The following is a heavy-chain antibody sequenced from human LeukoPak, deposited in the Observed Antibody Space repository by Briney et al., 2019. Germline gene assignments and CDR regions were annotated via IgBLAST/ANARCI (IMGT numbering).Heavy chain of an antibody. Sequence: ETLSLTCTVSGGSISSSSYYWGWIRQPPGKGLEWIGSIYYSGSTYYNPSLKSRVTISVDTSKNQFSLKLSSVTAADTAVYYCARRGITMVRGVINHWFDPWGQGTLVTVSS. D-gene: IGHD3-10*01. CDR3: ARRGITMVRGVINHWFDP. V-gene: IGHV4-39*01. CDR2: IYYSGST. J-gene: IGHJ5*02. CDR1: GGSISSSSYY.